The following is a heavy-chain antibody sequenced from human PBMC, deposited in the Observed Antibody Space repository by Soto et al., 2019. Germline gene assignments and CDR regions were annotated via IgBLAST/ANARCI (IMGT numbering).Heavy chain of an antibody. CDR1: GYPVTAYY. D-gene: IGHD3-3*01. Sequence: QLHLVQSGAVVKKPGASVTVSCSASGYPVTAYYMHWVRQAPGRGLEWMGGINPATGAAKYTQTLEGRVTMDRDTSTCPVFMELSGLTSEDPAVFFCARGGGVGVAGSAAFDMWGQGTVVTVSS. CDR2: INPATGAA. V-gene: IGHV1-2*02. J-gene: IGHJ3*02. CDR3: ARGGGVGVAGSAAFDM.